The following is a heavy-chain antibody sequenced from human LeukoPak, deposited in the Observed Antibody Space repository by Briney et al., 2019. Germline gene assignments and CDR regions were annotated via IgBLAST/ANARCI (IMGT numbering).Heavy chain of an antibody. CDR2: ISSNGGST. D-gene: IGHD3-10*01. Sequence: GGSLRLSCSASGFTFSSYAMHWVRQAPGKGLEYVSAISSNGGSTYYADSVKGRFTISRDNSKNTLYLRMSSLRAEDTAVYYCVKGITMVRGVLDYWGQGTLVTVSS. J-gene: IGHJ4*02. CDR1: GFTFSSYA. V-gene: IGHV3-64D*06. CDR3: VKGITMVRGVLDY.